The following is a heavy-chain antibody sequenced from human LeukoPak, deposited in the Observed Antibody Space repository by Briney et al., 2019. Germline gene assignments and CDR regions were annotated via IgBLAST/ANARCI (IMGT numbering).Heavy chain of an antibody. Sequence: GGSLRLSCAASGFTFSSFWMHWVRHPPGKGLVWGSGINSDGSTTGYADSVKGRFTISRDNAKSTVHLQMNSLRAEDTAVYYCARGGYGAHMGWGQGTLVTVSS. CDR2: INSDGSTT. CDR1: GFTFSSFW. J-gene: IGHJ4*02. V-gene: IGHV3-74*01. D-gene: IGHD5-18*01. CDR3: ARGGYGAHMG.